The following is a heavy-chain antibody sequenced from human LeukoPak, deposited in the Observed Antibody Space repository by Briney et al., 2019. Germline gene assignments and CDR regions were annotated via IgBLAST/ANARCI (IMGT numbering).Heavy chain of an antibody. V-gene: IGHV1-69*06. CDR2: IIPIFGTA. CDR3: ATPGPDWGDAFDI. CDR1: GGTFSSYA. D-gene: IGHD3/OR15-3a*01. J-gene: IGHJ3*02. Sequence: SVKVSFKSSGGTFSSYAISWVRQAPGQGLEWMGGIIPIFGTANYAQKFQGRVTMTEDTSTDTAYMELSSLRSEDTAVYYCATPGPDWGDAFDIWGQGTMVTDSS.